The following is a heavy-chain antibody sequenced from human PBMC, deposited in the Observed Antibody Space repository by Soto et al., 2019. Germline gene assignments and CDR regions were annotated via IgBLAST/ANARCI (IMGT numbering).Heavy chain of an antibody. CDR2: ISGSGGST. D-gene: IGHD6-19*01. J-gene: IGHJ6*02. Sequence: QPGGSLRLSCAASGFTFSSYAMSWVRQAPGKGLEWVSAISGSGGSTYYADSVKGRFTISRDNSKNTLYLQMNSLRAEDTAVYYCAKVRIAVAEGPQSPPYYYYGMDVWGQGTTVTVSS. V-gene: IGHV3-23*01. CDR1: GFTFSSYA. CDR3: AKVRIAVAEGPQSPPYYYYGMDV.